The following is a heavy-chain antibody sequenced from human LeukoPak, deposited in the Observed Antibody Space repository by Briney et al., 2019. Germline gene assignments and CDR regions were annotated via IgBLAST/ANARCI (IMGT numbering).Heavy chain of an antibody. CDR1: GFTLSSYW. CDR2: IKQDGREK. J-gene: IGHJ5*01. V-gene: IGHV3-7*04. Sequence: PGGSLRLSCAVSGFTLSSYWMSWVRQAPGKGPEWVANIKQDGREKYYVDSVKGRFTISRDNAKNSLYLQMNSLRVEGTAVYYCARDSPGHDSWGQGTLVTVSS. CDR3: ARDSPGHDS.